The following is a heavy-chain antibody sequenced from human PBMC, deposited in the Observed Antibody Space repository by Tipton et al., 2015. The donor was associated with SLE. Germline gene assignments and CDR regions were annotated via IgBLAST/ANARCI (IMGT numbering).Heavy chain of an antibody. CDR2: IYYRGST. V-gene: IGHV4-59*01. CDR3: ARADGVVGGQLPYWYFDI. CDR1: GGSINSYY. J-gene: IGHJ2*01. Sequence: LRLSCTVSGGSINSYYWSWIRQPPGKGLEWIGYIYYRGSTIYNPSLKSRVTISVDTSKNQFSLRLNSVTAADTAVYYCARADGVVGGQLPYWYFDIWGRGTLVTVSS. D-gene: IGHD1-26*01.